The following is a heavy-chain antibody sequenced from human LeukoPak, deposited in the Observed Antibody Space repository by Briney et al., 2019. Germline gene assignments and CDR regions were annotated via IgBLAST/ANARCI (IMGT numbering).Heavy chain of an antibody. V-gene: IGHV3-53*01. CDR1: GGSISNTNW. D-gene: IGHD2-2*01. Sequence: QTSETLSLTCGVSGGSISNTNWWSWVRQAPGKGLEWVSVIYSGGSTYYADSVKGRFTISRDNSKNTLYLQMNSLRAEDTAVYYCARAAARNYYYYYGMDVWGQGTTVTVSS. CDR3: ARAAARNYYYYYGMDV. J-gene: IGHJ6*02. CDR2: IYSGGST.